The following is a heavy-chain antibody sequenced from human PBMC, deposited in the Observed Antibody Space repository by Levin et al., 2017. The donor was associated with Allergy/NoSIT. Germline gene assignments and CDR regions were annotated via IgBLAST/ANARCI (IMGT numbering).Heavy chain of an antibody. Sequence: GGSLRLSCAASGFTFSSYEMNWVRQAPGKGLEWVSYISSSGSTIYYADSVKGRFTISRDNAKNSLYLQMNSLRAEDTAVYYCARDRGRGESNSSPSYWGQGTLVTVSS. CDR1: GFTFSSYE. D-gene: IGHD3-22*01. CDR2: ISSSGSTI. J-gene: IGHJ4*02. V-gene: IGHV3-48*03. CDR3: ARDRGRGESNSSPSY.